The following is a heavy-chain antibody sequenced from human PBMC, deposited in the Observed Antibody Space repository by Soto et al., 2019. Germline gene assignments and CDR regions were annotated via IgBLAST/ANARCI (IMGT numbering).Heavy chain of an antibody. Sequence: PSETLSLTCAVYGGSFSGYYWSWIRQPPGKGLEWIGEINHSGSTNYNPSLKSRVTISVDTSKNQFSLKLSSVTAADTAVYYCARHVPEYSSSDGDYFDYWGQGTLVTVSS. CDR1: GGSFSGYY. CDR2: INHSGST. D-gene: IGHD6-6*01. J-gene: IGHJ4*02. CDR3: ARHVPEYSSSDGDYFDY. V-gene: IGHV4-34*01.